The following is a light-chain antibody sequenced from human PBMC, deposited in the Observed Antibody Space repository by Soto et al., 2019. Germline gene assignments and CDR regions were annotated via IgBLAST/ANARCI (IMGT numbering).Light chain of an antibody. Sequence: QSALTQPRSVSGSPGQSVTISCTGTSSDVGGYNYVSWYQQHPGKTPKLMIYDVNKRPSGVPDRSSGSKSGNTASLTISGLQAEDEADYYCCSYAGSYTWVFGGGTQLTVL. V-gene: IGLV2-11*01. J-gene: IGLJ3*02. CDR1: SSDVGGYNY. CDR3: CSYAGSYTWV. CDR2: DVN.